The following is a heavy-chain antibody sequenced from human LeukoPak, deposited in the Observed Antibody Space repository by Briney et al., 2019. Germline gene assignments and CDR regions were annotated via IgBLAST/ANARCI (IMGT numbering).Heavy chain of an antibody. CDR1: GFTFSSYG. D-gene: IGHD3-10*01. V-gene: IGHV3-23*01. J-gene: IGHJ4*02. CDR2: ISGSGGST. CDR3: AKGGLGRLWFGEKPLDY. Sequence: PGGTLRLSCAASGFTFSSYGMSWVRQAPGKGLEWVSAISGSGGSTYYADSVKGRVTISRDNSKNTVYVQMNSLRAEDTAVYYCAKGGLGRLWFGEKPLDYWGQGTLVTVSS.